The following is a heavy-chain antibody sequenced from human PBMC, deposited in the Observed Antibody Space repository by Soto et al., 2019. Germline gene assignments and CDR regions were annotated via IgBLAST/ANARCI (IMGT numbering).Heavy chain of an antibody. CDR1: GYTFSSYA. J-gene: IGHJ4*02. Sequence: QVHLVQSGAEVRKPGASVKVSCKASGYTFSSYAMHWVRQXXXQRLEWMGWINAGYGNTKSSQKFQDRVTISRDTSASTAYXXXTXXXXXXXXXXXXXXXXXXXTFDXWGQGTLVTVSS. V-gene: IGHV1-3*01. CDR3: XXXXXXXTFDX. CDR2: INAGYGNT.